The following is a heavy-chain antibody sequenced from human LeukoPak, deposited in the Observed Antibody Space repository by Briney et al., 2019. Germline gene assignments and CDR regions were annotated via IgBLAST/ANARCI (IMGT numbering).Heavy chain of an antibody. CDR1: GGTFGSNA. CDR2: IIPILGIA. CDR3: ARDLTSLVSDP. Sequence: ASVKVSCKASGGTFGSNAISWVRQAPGQGLEWMGRIIPILGIANYAQKFQGRVTITADKSTSTAYMELSSLRSEDTAVYYCARDLTSLVSDPWGQGTLVTVSS. D-gene: IGHD2-2*01. V-gene: IGHV1-69*04. J-gene: IGHJ5*02.